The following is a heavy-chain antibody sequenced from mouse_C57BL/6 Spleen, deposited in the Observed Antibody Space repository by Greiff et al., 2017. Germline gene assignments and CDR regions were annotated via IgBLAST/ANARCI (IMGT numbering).Heavy chain of an antibody. D-gene: IGHD1-1*01. V-gene: IGHV5-9*01. CDR3: ARLEGNYGSSYAMDY. CDR2: ISGGGGNT. CDR1: GFTFSSYT. Sequence: DVMLVESGGGLVKPGGSLKLSCAASGFTFSSYTMSWVRQTPEKRLEWVATISGGGGNTYYPDSVKGRFTISRDNAKNTLYLQMSSLRSEDTALYYCARLEGNYGSSYAMDYWGQGTSVTVSS. J-gene: IGHJ4*01.